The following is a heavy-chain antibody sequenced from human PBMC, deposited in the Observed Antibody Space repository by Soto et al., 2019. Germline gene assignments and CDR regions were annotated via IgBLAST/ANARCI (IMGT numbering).Heavy chain of an antibody. CDR1: GDTVNNYA. CDR2: IIPIYDSP. J-gene: IGHJ4*02. V-gene: IGHV1-69*06. CDR3: AASTFLSGVSGYFHLDF. Sequence: QVHLVQSGTEVKKPVSSVKGSCKASGDTVNNYAISWVRQSPGQGLQWMGGIIPIYDSPSYAQGSHNRVTITADRSTSTAHLELNGLTSEDTAVYYCAASTFLSGVSGYFHLDFWGQGTLVTVSS. D-gene: IGHD3-3*01.